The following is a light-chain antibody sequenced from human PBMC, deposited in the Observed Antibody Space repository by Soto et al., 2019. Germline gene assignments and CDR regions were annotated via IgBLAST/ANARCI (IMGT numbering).Light chain of an antibody. CDR1: QSVSSSY. CDR3: HHYVNSPPIT. J-gene: IGKJ5*01. V-gene: IGKV3-20*01. Sequence: EIVLTQSPGTLSLSPGERATLSCRASQSVSSSYLAWYQQKPGQAPRLLIYGVSSRATGIPDRFSGSGSGTDFTLTISRLEPEDFAVYYCHHYVNSPPITFGHGTRLEIK. CDR2: GVS.